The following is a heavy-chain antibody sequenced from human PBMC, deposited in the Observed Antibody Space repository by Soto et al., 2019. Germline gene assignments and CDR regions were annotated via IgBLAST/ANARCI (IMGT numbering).Heavy chain of an antibody. D-gene: IGHD4-17*01. V-gene: IGHV3-23*01. Sequence: EVQLLESGGGLVQPGGSLRLSCAASGFTFSSYAMSWVRQAPGKGLKWVSAISGSGGSTYYADSVKGRFTISRDNSKNTLYLQMNSLRAEDTAVYYCEKDLVTTSYYYYYMDVWGKGTTVTVSS. CDR2: ISGSGGST. J-gene: IGHJ6*03. CDR1: GFTFSSYA. CDR3: EKDLVTTSYYYYYMDV.